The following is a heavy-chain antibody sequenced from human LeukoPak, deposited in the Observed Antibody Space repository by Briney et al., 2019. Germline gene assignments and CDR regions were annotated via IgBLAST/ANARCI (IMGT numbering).Heavy chain of an antibody. V-gene: IGHV4-34*01. CDR2: INHSGST. CDR1: GGSFSGYY. J-gene: IGHJ4*02. CDR3: ARGSSPMTTADY. Sequence: TSETLSLTCAVYGGSFSGYYWSWIRQPPGKGLEWIGEINHSGSTNYNPSLKSRVTISVDTSKNQFSLKLSSVTAADTAVYYCARGSSPMTTADYWGQGTLVTVFS. D-gene: IGHD4-17*01.